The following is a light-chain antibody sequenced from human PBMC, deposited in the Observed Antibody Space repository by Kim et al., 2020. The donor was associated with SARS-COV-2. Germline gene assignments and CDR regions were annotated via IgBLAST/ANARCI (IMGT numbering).Light chain of an antibody. CDR1: SSNIGSNY. Sequence: QSVLTQPPSASETPGQRVTISCSGSSSNIGSNYVCWYQQLPGTAPKLLIYRNNQRPSGVPDRFSGSKSGTSASLAISGLRSEDEADYYCAAWDDSLSGHVVFGGGTQLTVL. CDR2: RNN. CDR3: AAWDDSLSGHVV. V-gene: IGLV1-47*01. J-gene: IGLJ2*01.